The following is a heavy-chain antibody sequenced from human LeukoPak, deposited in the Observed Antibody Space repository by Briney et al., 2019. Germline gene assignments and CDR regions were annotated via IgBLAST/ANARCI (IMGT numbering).Heavy chain of an antibody. J-gene: IGHJ4*02. Sequence: ASVKVSCKASGGTFSSYAISWVRQAPGQGLEWMGGIIPIFGTANYAQKFQGRVTTTADESTSTAYMELSSLRSEDTAVYYCARGWATGTTRGFDYWGQGTLVTVSS. D-gene: IGHD1-1*01. CDR3: ARGWATGTTRGFDY. V-gene: IGHV1-69*13. CDR1: GGTFSSYA. CDR2: IIPIFGTA.